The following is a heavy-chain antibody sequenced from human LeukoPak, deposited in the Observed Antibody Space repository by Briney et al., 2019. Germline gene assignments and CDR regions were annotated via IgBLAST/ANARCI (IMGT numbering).Heavy chain of an antibody. Sequence: GRSLRLSCAASGFTFDDYAMHWVRQAPGKGLEWVSGISWNSGNIGYADSVKGRFTISRDNSKNTVYLQMNSLRAEDTAIYYCARDAGYYGSSGFDYWGQGSLVTVSS. J-gene: IGHJ4*01. V-gene: IGHV3-9*01. CDR1: GFTFDDYA. CDR2: ISWNSGNI. D-gene: IGHD3-10*01. CDR3: ARDAGYYGSSGFDY.